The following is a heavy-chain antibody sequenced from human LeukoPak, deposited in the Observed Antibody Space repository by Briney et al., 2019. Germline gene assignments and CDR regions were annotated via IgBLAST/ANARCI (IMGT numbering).Heavy chain of an antibody. V-gene: IGHV3-64D*09. D-gene: IGHD6-19*01. J-gene: IGHJ4*02. CDR3: VRDGMAVAGTAPLDY. CDR1: GVTFSSYA. Sequence: GGSLRLSCSASGVTFSSYAMHWVRQAPGKGLEYVSAISGSGDITYYADSVKGRFTISRDNSKNTLYLQMSSLTPEDAAVYYCVRDGMAVAGTAPLDYWGQGILVTVSS. CDR2: ISGSGDIT.